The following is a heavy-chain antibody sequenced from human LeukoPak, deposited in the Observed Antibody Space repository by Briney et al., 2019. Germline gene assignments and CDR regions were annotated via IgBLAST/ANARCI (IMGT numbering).Heavy chain of an antibody. Sequence: GGSLRLSCAASGFTFSSYEMNWVRQAPGKGLEWVSYISSSGSTIYYADSVKGRFTISRDNAKNSLYLQMNSLRAEDTAVYYCARTHSSSWPYYYYYGMDVWGQGTTVTVSS. CDR1: GFTFSSYE. CDR2: ISSSGSTI. CDR3: ARTHSSSWPYYYYYGMDV. J-gene: IGHJ6*02. D-gene: IGHD6-13*01. V-gene: IGHV3-48*03.